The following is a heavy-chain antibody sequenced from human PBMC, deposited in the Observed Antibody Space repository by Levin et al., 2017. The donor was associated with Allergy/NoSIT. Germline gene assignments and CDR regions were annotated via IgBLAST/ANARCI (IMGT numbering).Heavy chain of an antibody. D-gene: IGHD4-17*01. CDR3: ARVSGDYGDYYFDY. J-gene: IGHJ4*02. V-gene: IGHV3-30-3*01. CDR2: ISYDGSNK. CDR1: GFTFSSYA. Sequence: PGGSLRLSCAASGFTFSSYAMHWVRQAPGKGLEWVAVISYDGSNKYYADSVKGRFTISRDNSKNTLYLQMNSLRAEDTAVYYCARVSGDYGDYYFDYWGQGTLVTVSS.